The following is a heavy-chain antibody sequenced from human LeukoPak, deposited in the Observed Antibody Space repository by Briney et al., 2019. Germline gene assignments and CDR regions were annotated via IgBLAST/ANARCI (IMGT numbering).Heavy chain of an antibody. V-gene: IGHV3-23*01. CDR2: ISAGAGST. J-gene: IGHJ4*02. D-gene: IGHD3-16*01. CDR1: GFTFGTYG. Sequence: GGSLRLSCAASGFTFGTYGMYWVRQAPGKGLEWVSAISAGAGSTYYADSVKGRFTISRDNSKNTLYLQMNSLRADGTAVYYCARHFTLSDWGQGTLVTVSS. CDR3: ARHFTLSD.